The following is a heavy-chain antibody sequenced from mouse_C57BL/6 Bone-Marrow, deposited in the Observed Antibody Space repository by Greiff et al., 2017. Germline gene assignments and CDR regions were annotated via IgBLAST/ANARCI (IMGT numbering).Heavy chain of an antibody. J-gene: IGHJ2*01. D-gene: IGHD6-5*01. CDR2: IWGVGST. Sequence: VKLVESGPGLVAPSQSLSITCTVSGFSLTSYGVDWVRQSPGKGLEWLGVIWGVGSTNYNSALEYRLSIRKDNSKSQVFLKMSSLQTDDTAMYYWVSDGAYSGWGKGTTLTVSS. CDR3: VSDGAYSG. V-gene: IGHV2-6*01. CDR1: GFSLTSYG.